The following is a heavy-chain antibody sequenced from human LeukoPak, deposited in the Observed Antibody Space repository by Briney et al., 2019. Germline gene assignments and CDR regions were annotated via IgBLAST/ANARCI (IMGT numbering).Heavy chain of an antibody. Sequence: GSLVKVSCKASGDTFTSYAIRWVRQAPGQGLEWMGMINPICGSTSYAQKFQGRVTMTADESTSTAYMELSSLRSEDTAVYYCARVAHMVRGDPVAAMDIWGQGTTVTVSS. CDR2: INPICGST. CDR1: GDTFTSYA. CDR3: ARVAHMVRGDPVAAMDI. V-gene: IGHV1-69*15. J-gene: IGHJ3*02. D-gene: IGHD3-10*01.